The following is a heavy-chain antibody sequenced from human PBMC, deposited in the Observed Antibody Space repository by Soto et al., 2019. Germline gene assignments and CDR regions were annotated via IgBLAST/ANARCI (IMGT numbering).Heavy chain of an antibody. D-gene: IGHD6-6*01. CDR2: FDPEDGET. Sequence: ASVKVSCKVSGYTLTELSMHWVRQAPGKGLEWMGGFDPEDGETIYAQKFQGRVTMTEDTSTDTAYMELSSLRPEDTAVYYCATLKGVAARRYFQHWGQGTLVTVSS. J-gene: IGHJ1*01. CDR3: ATLKGVAARRYFQH. CDR1: GYTLTELS. V-gene: IGHV1-24*01.